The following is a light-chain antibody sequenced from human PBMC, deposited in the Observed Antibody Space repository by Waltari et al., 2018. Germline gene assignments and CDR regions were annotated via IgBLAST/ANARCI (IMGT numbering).Light chain of an antibody. Sequence: SSRASRRVGRNYVGWYQQKPCQAPRLLIDGASSRATGIPDRFTGSGSGTDFTLTISRLEPEDFAVYYCQQYGTSSSFGQGTRLEIK. CDR1: RRVGRNY. CDR2: GAS. V-gene: IGKV3-20*01. J-gene: IGKJ5*01. CDR3: QQYGTSSS.